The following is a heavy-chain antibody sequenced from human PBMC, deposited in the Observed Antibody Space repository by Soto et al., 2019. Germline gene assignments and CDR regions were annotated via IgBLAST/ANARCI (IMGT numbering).Heavy chain of an antibody. CDR1: GDSVSSNTAA. V-gene: IGHV6-1*01. CDR2: TYYKSKWYY. J-gene: IGHJ4*02. CDR3: ARKSGSGNELDAFDY. Sequence: QVQLQQSGPGLVNPSQTLSLTCAISGDSVSSNTAAWHWIRQSPSRGLEWLGRTYYKSKWYYNYAVSVKSRINVNPDTSKSQFSLHLNSVTPEDTAVYYCARKSGSGNELDAFDYWGQGTLVTVSS. D-gene: IGHD5-12*01.